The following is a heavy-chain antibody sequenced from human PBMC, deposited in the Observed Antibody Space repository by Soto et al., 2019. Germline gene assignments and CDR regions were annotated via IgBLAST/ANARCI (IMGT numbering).Heavy chain of an antibody. CDR1: GGSISSSSYY. J-gene: IGHJ4*02. CDR3: ARHSAYYYDSSGEYFDY. D-gene: IGHD3-22*01. V-gene: IGHV4-39*01. Sequence: SETLSLTCTVSGGSISSSSYYWGWIRQPPGKGLEWIGSIYYSGSTYYNPSLKSRVTISVDTSKNQFSLKLSSVTAADTAVYYCARHSAYYYDSSGEYFDYWGQGTLVTVSS. CDR2: IYYSGST.